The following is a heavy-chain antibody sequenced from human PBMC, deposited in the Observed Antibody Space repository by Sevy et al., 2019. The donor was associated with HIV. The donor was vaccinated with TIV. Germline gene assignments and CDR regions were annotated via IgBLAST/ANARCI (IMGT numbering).Heavy chain of an antibody. J-gene: IGHJ6*02. CDR2: IIPIFGTA. V-gene: IGHV1-69*13. CDR1: GGTFSSYA. Sequence: ASVKVSCKASGGTFSSYAISWVRQAPGQGLEWMGGIIPIFGTANYAQKFQGRVTITADESTSTAYMERSSLRSEDTPVYYCARGSNEGASRRRGNYYYYGMDVWGQGTTVTVSS. CDR3: ARGSNEGASRRRGNYYYYGMDV. D-gene: IGHD1-1*01.